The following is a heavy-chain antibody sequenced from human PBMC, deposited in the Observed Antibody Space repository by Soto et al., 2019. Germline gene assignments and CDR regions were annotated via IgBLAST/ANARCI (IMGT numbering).Heavy chain of an antibody. CDR3: ARDRGSYSGIEGWFDP. CDR2: ISSSSSYR. D-gene: IGHD1-26*01. V-gene: IGHV3-21*01. J-gene: IGHJ5*02. Sequence: EVQLVESGGGLVKPGGSLRLSCAASGFTFSSYSMNWVRQAPGKGLEWVSSISSSSSYRYYADSVKGRFTISRDNAKNSLYLQMNSLRAEDRGVYYCARDRGSYSGIEGWFDPWGQRTLVTVSS. CDR1: GFTFSSYS.